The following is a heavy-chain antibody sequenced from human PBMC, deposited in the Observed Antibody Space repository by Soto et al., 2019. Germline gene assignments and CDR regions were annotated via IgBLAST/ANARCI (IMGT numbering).Heavy chain of an antibody. V-gene: IGHV1-18*01. CDR2: ISAYNGNT. CDR1: GYTFTSYG. J-gene: IGHJ6*02. CDR3: ARDTEYKVTTLYYYYYGMDV. Sequence: ASVKVSCKASGYTFTSYGISWVRQAPGQGLEWMGWISAYNGNTNYAQKLQGRVTMTTDTSTSTAYMELRSLRSDDTAVYYCARDTEYKVTTLYYYYYGMDVWGQGTTVTVSS. D-gene: IGHD4-17*01.